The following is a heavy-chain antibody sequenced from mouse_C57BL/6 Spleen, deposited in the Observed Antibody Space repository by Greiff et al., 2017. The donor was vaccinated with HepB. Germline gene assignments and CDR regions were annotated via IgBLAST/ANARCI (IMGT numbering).Heavy chain of an antibody. J-gene: IGHJ1*03. V-gene: IGHV3-6*01. CDR2: ISYDGSN. CDR1: GYSITSGYY. D-gene: IGHD1-1*01. Sequence: EVQLQQSGPGLVKPSQSLSLTCSVTGYSITSGYYWNWIRQFPGNKLEWMGYISYDGSNNYNPSLKNRISITRDTSKNQFFLKLNSVTTEDTATYYCARDPNYYGRYFDVWGTGTTVTVSS. CDR3: ARDPNYYGRYFDV.